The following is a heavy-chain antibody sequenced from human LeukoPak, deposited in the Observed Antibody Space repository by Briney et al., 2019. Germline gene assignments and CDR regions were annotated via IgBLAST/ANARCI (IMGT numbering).Heavy chain of an antibody. V-gene: IGHV3-53*01. J-gene: IGHJ4*02. CDR1: GFTVSSNY. D-gene: IGHD6-19*01. Sequence: GGSLRLSCAASGFTVSSNYMSWVRQAPGKGLEWVSVLYSGGSTYYADSVKGRFTISRDNSKNTLYLQMNSLRAEDTAVYYCAKPRIAVPGNDYFDYWGQGTLVTVSS. CDR3: AKPRIAVPGNDYFDY. CDR2: LYSGGST.